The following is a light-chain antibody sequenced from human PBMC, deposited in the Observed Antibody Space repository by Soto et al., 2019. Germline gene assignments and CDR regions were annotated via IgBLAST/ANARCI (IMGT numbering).Light chain of an antibody. CDR3: AAWDDSLSGRV. J-gene: IGLJ3*02. V-gene: IGLV1-47*01. Sequence: QSVLTQPPSASGAPGQRVTVSCSGSNSNIGGNYVYWYQQLPGTAPKLLIYKNNQRPSGVPERFSGSKSGTSASLAISGLRSEDEADYYCAAWDDSLSGRVFGGGTKVTVL. CDR1: NSNIGGNY. CDR2: KNN.